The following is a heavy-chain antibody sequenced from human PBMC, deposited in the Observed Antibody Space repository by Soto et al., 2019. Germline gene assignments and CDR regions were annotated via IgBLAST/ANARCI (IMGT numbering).Heavy chain of an antibody. CDR1: GFTFNSYA. CDR2: ISARGAGT. J-gene: IGHJ4*02. D-gene: IGHD4-17*01. V-gene: IGHV3-23*01. CDR3: AKDFDYGDYIIVY. Sequence: LRLSCAASGFTFNSYAMTWVRQTPGKGLEWVSSISARGAGTSYAASVKGRFTISRDNSKNTLYLQMNSLRAEDTAVYYCAKDFDYGDYIIVYWGQGTLVTVSS.